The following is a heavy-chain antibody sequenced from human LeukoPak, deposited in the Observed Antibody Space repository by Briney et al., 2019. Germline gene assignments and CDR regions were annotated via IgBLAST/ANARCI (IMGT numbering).Heavy chain of an antibody. CDR1: GGSISSSSYY. V-gene: IGHV4-39*02. CDR2: IYHGGNT. J-gene: IGHJ4*02. CDR3: ARGPTTVYDSLTGYYYFDD. D-gene: IGHD3-9*01. Sequence: PSETLSLTCTVSGGSISSSSYYWGWIRQPPGKGLEWIGSIYHGGNTYYNPSLKSRVTISVDTSKNHFSLKLSSVTAADTAVYYCARGPTTVYDSLTGYYYFDDWGQGTLVTVSS.